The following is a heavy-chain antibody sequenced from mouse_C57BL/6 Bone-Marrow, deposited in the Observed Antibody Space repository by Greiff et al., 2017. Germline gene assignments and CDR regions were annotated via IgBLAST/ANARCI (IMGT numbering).Heavy chain of an antibody. J-gene: IGHJ4*01. Sequence: EVKVVESGGDLVKPGGSLKLSCAASGFTFSSYGMSWVRQTPDKRLEWVATISSGGSYTYYPDSVKGRFTISRDNAKNTLYLQMSSLKSEDTAMYYCARRIPLYYAMDYWGQGTSVTVSS. CDR1: GFTFSSYG. V-gene: IGHV5-6*01. CDR3: ARRIPLYYAMDY. CDR2: ISSGGSYT.